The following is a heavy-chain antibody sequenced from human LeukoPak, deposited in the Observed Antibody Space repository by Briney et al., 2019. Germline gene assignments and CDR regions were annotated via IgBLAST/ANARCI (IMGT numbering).Heavy chain of an antibody. D-gene: IGHD3-9*01. CDR3: ARSTSSEYDIYHFDY. CDR2: IWYDGSNK. V-gene: IGHV3-33*01. Sequence: PGRSLRLSCAASGFTFSSFGMHWVRQAPGKGLVWLAIIWYDGSNKYYADSVKGRFTISRDNSKNTLYLQMNSLRAEDTAVYYCARSTSSEYDIYHFDYWGQGTLVTVSS. J-gene: IGHJ4*02. CDR1: GFTFSSFG.